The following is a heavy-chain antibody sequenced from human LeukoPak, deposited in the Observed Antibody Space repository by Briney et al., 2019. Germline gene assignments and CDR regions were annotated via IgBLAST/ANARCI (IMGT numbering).Heavy chain of an antibody. CDR2: ISWNSGSI. D-gene: IGHD2-2*01. V-gene: IGHV3-9*01. Sequence: GGSLRLSCAASGFTFDDYAMHWVRQVPGKGLEWVSGISWNSGSIGYADSVKGRFTISRDNAKNSLYLQMNSLRAEDTALYYCAKDGTRRRVPAVIAYWGEGTLVTVPS. CDR1: GFTFDDYA. J-gene: IGHJ4*02. CDR3: AKDGTRRRVPAVIAY.